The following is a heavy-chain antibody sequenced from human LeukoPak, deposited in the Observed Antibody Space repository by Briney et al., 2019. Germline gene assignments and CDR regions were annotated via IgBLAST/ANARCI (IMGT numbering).Heavy chain of an antibody. D-gene: IGHD5-12*01. CDR1: GGSIGSDY. J-gene: IGHJ4*02. CDR3: ARGEWLRFFDY. V-gene: IGHV4-59*12. CDR2: IYYTGGT. Sequence: SETLSLTCTVSGGSIGSDYWTWIRQPPGKGLEYIGYIYYTGGTNYNPSLKSRVTISVDTSKNQFSLKLSSVTAADTAVYYCARGEWLRFFDYWGQGTLVTVSS.